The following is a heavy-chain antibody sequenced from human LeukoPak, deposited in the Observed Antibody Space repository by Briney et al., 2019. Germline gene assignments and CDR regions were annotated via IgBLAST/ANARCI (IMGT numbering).Heavy chain of an antibody. CDR3: ARTSSSAWNREVDY. CDR2: IHSVGTT. Sequence: GGSLRLSCAASGFTFSDYYMSWIRQAPGKGLEWVSVIHSVGTTYYADSVKGRFTISRDNSKNTLYLQMNSLRAEDTAVYYCARTSSSAWNREVDYWGQGTLVTVSS. V-gene: IGHV3-53*01. J-gene: IGHJ4*02. CDR1: GFTFSDYY. D-gene: IGHD3-22*01.